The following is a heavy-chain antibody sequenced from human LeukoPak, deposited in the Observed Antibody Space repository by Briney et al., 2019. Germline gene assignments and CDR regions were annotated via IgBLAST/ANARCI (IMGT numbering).Heavy chain of an antibody. CDR3: AKGWDSDGSESWGAFDF. V-gene: IGHV3-9*01. CDR1: GFTFDDYA. Sequence: PGGSLRLSCAASGFTFDDYAMFWVRQAPAKGLEWVSGISWNSGSIGYADSVKGRFTISRDNAKNSLYLQMNSLRPEDTALYYCAKGWDSDGSESWGAFDFWGQGTMVTVSS. D-gene: IGHD3-10*01. J-gene: IGHJ3*01. CDR2: ISWNSGSI.